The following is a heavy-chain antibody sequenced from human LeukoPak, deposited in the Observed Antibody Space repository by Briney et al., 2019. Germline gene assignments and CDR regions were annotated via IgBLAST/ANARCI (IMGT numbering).Heavy chain of an antibody. CDR3: ARGRYVVVYGMDV. CDR2: ISSSGSTI. V-gene: IGHV3-11*01. Sequence: PGGSLRLSCAASGFTFSDYYMSCVRQAPGKGRECVSYISSSGSTIYYADSVKGRFTMSRDNAKKSLYLQMNSLRAEDTAVYYCARGRYVVVYGMDVWGQGTTATVSS. CDR1: GFTFSDYY. D-gene: IGHD2-2*01. J-gene: IGHJ6*02.